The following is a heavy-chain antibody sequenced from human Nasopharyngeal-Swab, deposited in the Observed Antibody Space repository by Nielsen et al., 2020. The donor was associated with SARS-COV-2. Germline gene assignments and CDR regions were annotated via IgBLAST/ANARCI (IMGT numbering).Heavy chain of an antibody. V-gene: IGHV1-2*02. Sequence: ASVKVSCKTSGYTFTDYYIHWVRQVPGQGPEWVGCINPDSGDTKYAQKFQGRVTVTRDTSRSTAYIKLSRLRSDDTAVYYCARDYYDNYDSDYWGQGTLVTVSS. CDR1: GYTFTDYY. J-gene: IGHJ4*02. D-gene: IGHD3-22*01. CDR3: ARDYYDNYDSDY. CDR2: INPDSGDT.